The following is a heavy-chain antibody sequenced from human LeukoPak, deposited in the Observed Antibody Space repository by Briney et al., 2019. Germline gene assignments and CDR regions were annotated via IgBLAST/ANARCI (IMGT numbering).Heavy chain of an antibody. CDR3: AKDLNYYYMDV. Sequence: GRSLRLSCAASGFTFSSYGMHGVRQAPGKGLEWVAVIWYDGSNKYYADSVKGRFTISRDNSKNTLYLQMNSLRAEDTAVYYCAKDLNYYYMDVWGKGTTVTVSS. J-gene: IGHJ6*03. CDR2: IWYDGSNK. CDR1: GFTFSSYG. V-gene: IGHV3-33*06.